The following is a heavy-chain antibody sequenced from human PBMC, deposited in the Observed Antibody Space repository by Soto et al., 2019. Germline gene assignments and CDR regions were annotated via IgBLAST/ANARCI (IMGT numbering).Heavy chain of an antibody. D-gene: IGHD4-17*01. CDR3: ARDSSHDSGDYVSDF. V-gene: IGHV4-4*07. CDR1: GDSIRGYS. CDR2: IYPSGST. Sequence: QVQLQESGPGLVKPSETLSLICTVSGDSIRGYSWSWTRQPAGKGLEWIGRIYPSGSTNYSPSLKSRVTMSLDTSKNQFSLIPTSVTAADTAVYYCARDSSHDSGDYVSDFWGQGSLVTVSS. J-gene: IGHJ4*02.